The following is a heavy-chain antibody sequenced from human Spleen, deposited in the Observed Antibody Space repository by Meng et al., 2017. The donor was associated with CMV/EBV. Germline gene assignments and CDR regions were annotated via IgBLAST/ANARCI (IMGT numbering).Heavy chain of an antibody. D-gene: IGHD6-13*01. CDR1: GYTFTSYG. CDR3: ARDPIAAAGNNWFDP. V-gene: IGHV1-69*05. J-gene: IGHJ5*02. Sequence: SSVKVSCKASGYTFTSYGISWVRQAPGQGLEWMGGIIPIFGTANYAQKFQGRVTITTDESTSTAYMELSSLRSEDTAVYYCARDPIAAAGNNWFDPWGQGTLVTVSS. CDR2: IIPIFGTA.